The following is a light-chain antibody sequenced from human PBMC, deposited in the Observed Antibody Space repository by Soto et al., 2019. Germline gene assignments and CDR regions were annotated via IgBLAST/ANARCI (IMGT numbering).Light chain of an antibody. V-gene: IGKV1-6*01. CDR3: LQDYNYPRT. CDR1: QGIRND. J-gene: IGKJ1*01. CDR2: AAS. Sequence: AIQMTQSPSSLSASVGDRVTITCRASQGIRNDLGWYQQKPGKAPKLLIYAASSLQSGGPSRFSGSGSGTDFNLTISSLQPEDFATYYCLQDYNYPRTFGQGTKVEIK.